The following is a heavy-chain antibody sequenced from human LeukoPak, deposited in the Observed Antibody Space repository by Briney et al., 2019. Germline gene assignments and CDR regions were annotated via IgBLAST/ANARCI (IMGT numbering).Heavy chain of an antibody. CDR2: IYYSGST. CDR3: ARHYYDILTGYPNAYNWFDP. J-gene: IGHJ5*02. D-gene: IGHD3-9*01. Sequence: PSETLSLTCTVSGGSISSYYWSWIRQPPGKGLEWIGYIYYSGSTNYNPSLKSRVTISVDTSKNQSSLKLSSVTAADTAVYYCARHYYDILTGYPNAYNWFDPWGQGTLVTVSS. V-gene: IGHV4-59*01. CDR1: GGSISSYY.